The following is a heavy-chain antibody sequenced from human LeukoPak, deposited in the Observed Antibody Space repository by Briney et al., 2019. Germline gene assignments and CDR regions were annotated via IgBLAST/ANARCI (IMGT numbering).Heavy chain of an antibody. D-gene: IGHD3-3*01. CDR1: GYTFTSYG. J-gene: IGHJ3*02. CDR2: ISAYNGNT. V-gene: IGHV1-18*01. CDR3: ARCLLWENPAEDVFDI. Sequence: ASVKVSCKASGYTFTSYGISWVRQAPGQGLEWMGWISAYNGNTNYAENLQGRVTMTTDTSTSTAYMELRSLRSDDTAVYYCARCLLWENPAEDVFDIWGQGTMVTDSS.